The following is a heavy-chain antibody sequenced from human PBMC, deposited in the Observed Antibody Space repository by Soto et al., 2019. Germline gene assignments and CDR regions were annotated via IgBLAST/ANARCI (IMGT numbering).Heavy chain of an antibody. V-gene: IGHV1-69*13. CDR2: IIPIFGTA. CDR1: GGTFSSYA. J-gene: IGHJ6*02. CDR3: ARKYSSGRYGMDV. Sequence: GASVKVSCKASGGTFSSYAISWVRQAPGQGLEWMGGIIPIFGTANYAQKFQGRVTITADESTSTAYMELSSLRSEDTAVYYCARKYSSGRYGMDVWGQGTTVTVSS. D-gene: IGHD6-19*01.